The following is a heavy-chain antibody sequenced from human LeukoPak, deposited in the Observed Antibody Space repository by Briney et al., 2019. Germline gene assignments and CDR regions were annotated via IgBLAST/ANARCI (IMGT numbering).Heavy chain of an antibody. CDR3: ARGGSSSWYIGLDY. Sequence: GGSLRLSCAASGFTFSSYWMHWVRHAAGKGLVWVSRTNNDGRSTSYADSVKGRLTISRDNAKNTLYLQMNSLRAEDTAVYYCARGGSSSWYIGLDYWGQGTLVTVSS. CDR1: GFTFSSYW. V-gene: IGHV3-74*01. J-gene: IGHJ4*02. D-gene: IGHD6-13*01. CDR2: TNNDGRST.